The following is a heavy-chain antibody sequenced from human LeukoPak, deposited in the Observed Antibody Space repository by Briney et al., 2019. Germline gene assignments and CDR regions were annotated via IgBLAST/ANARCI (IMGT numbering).Heavy chain of an antibody. CDR3: ARIEYYYYYMDV. CDR2: IYYSRST. Sequence: PSETLSLTCTGSGGSISSYYWSWIRQPPGKGLEGIGYIYYSRSTNYNPSLKSRVTISVDTSKNQFSLKLSSVTAADTAVYYCARIEYYYYYMDVWGKGTTVTVSS. J-gene: IGHJ6*03. V-gene: IGHV4-59*01. CDR1: GGSISSYY.